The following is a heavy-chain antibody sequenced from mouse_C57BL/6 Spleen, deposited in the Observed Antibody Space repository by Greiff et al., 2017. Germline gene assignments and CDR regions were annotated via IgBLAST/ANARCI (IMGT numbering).Heavy chain of an antibody. CDR2: INPYNGGT. J-gene: IGHJ4*01. Sequence: EVQLQQSGPVLVKPGASVKMSCKASGYTFTDYYMNWVKQSHGKSLEWIGVINPYNGGTSYNQKFKGKATLTVDKSSSTAYMELNSLTSEDSAVYYCARYYGSRDYYAMDYWGQGTSVTVSS. V-gene: IGHV1-19*01. D-gene: IGHD1-1*01. CDR1: GYTFTDYY. CDR3: ARYYGSRDYYAMDY.